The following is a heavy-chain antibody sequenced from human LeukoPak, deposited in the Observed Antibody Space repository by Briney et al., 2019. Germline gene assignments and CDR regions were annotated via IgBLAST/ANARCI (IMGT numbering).Heavy chain of an antibody. V-gene: IGHV4-34*01. CDR1: GGSISSYY. Sequence: SETLSLTCTVSGGSISSYYWSWIRQPLGKGLEWIAEINNSGGTNYNPSLKSRVTISVDTSNNQFSLKLSSVTAADTAVYYCAGSRVWANSSWYYWFDPWGQGTLVTVSS. CDR3: AGSRVWANSSWYYWFDP. D-gene: IGHD3-22*01. CDR2: INNSGGT. J-gene: IGHJ5*02.